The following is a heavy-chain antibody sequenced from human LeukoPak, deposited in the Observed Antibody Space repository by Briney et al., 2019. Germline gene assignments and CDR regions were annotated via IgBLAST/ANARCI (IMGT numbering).Heavy chain of an antibody. Sequence: GGSLRLSCAASGFTFSSYAMSWVRQAPGKGLEWVSAISGSSSTIYYADSVKGRFTISRDNAKNSLYLQMNSLRAEDTAVYYCARATPYWAYFDYWGQGTLVTVSS. D-gene: IGHD2-8*02. CDR1: GFTFSSYA. V-gene: IGHV3-48*01. CDR2: ISGSSSTI. CDR3: ARATPYWAYFDY. J-gene: IGHJ4*02.